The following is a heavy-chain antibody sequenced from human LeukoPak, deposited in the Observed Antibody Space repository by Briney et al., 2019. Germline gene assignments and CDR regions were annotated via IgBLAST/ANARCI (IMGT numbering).Heavy chain of an antibody. CDR1: GGSISSYY. CDR3: ARSPGNTALDY. CDR2: IYYSGST. V-gene: IGHV4-59*08. D-gene: IGHD4-17*01. J-gene: IGHJ4*02. Sequence: SGTLSLTCTVSGGSISSYYWSWIRQPPGKGLEWIGYIYYSGSTNYNPSLKSRVTISVDTSKNQFSLKLSSVTAADTAVYYCARSPGNTALDYWGQGTLVTVSS.